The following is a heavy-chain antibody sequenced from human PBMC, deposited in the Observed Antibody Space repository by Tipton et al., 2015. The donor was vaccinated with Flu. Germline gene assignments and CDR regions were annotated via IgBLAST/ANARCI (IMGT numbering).Heavy chain of an antibody. CDR3: ARVKATRSPFDP. V-gene: IGHV4-39*07. CDR2: IYYTGSA. J-gene: IGHJ5*02. Sequence: TLSLTCSVTGVSISTTTYYWAWIRQPPGKGLEYMGLIYYTGSAFYSPSLKSRATISIDTAKNHFSLRLTSVTAADTAVYFCARVKATRSPFDPWGQGTLVTVSS. CDR1: GVSISTTTYY.